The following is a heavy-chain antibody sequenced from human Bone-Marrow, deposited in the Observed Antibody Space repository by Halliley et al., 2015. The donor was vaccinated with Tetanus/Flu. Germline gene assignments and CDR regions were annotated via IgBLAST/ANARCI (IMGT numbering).Heavy chain of an antibody. D-gene: IGHD3-9*01. Sequence: NDGTAYYADFVKGRFTISRDDSKNTVFLQMNSLRVEDAAVYFYARVKGLAGLDYYYYNGMDVWGQGTTVTVS. V-gene: IGHV3-53*01. J-gene: IGHJ6*02. CDR3: ARVKGLAGLDYYYYNGMDV. CDR2: NDGTA.